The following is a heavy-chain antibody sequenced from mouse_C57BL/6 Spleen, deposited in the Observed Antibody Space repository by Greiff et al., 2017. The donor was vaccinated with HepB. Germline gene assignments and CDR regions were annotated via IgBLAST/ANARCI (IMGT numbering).Heavy chain of an antibody. J-gene: IGHJ2*01. Sequence: QVQLKQPGAELVKPGASVKVSCKASGYTFTSYWMHWVKQRPGQGLEWIGRIHPSDSDTNYNQKFKGKATLTVDKSSSTAYMQLSSLTSEDSAVYYCARHYYGSSLDYWGQGTTLTVSS. CDR2: IHPSDSDT. D-gene: IGHD1-1*01. CDR3: ARHYYGSSLDY. CDR1: GYTFTSYW. V-gene: IGHV1-74*01.